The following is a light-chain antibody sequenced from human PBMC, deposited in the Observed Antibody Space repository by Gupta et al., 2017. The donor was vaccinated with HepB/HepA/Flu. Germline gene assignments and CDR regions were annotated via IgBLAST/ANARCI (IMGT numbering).Light chain of an antibody. J-gene: IGLJ1*01. CDR1: SSAVGSYNL. V-gene: IGLV2-23*02. CDR3: CSDAGSSTYV. Sequence: QSALTQPPPGSRSPGQSITISCTGTSSAVGSYNLVSWYQQHPGKAPKLMIYEVSKRPSGVSNRFSGSKSGNTASLTISGLQAEDEADYYCCSDAGSSTYVFGTGTKVTVL. CDR2: EVS.